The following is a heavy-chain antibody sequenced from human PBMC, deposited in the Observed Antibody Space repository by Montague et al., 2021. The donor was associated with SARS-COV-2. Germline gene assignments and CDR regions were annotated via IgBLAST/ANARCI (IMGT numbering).Heavy chain of an antibody. D-gene: IGHD2-21*01. Sequence: TLSLTCTVSGGSISSGGYYWSWIRQHPGKGLEWIGYIYYSGSTYYNPSLRSRVTISVDTSKNQFSLKLSSVTAADTAVYYCARAFVVVIAVDAFDIWGQGTMVTVSS. J-gene: IGHJ3*02. V-gene: IGHV4-31*03. CDR3: ARAFVVVIAVDAFDI. CDR1: GGSISSGGYY. CDR2: IYYSGST.